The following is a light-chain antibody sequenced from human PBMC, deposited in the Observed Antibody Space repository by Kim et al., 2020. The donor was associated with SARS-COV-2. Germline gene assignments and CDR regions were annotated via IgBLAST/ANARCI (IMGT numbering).Light chain of an antibody. CDR2: RNN. J-gene: IGLJ2*01. CDR1: SSNIGSNY. Sequence: GQRVTISCSGSSSNIGSNYVSWYQQLPGTAPKLLIDRNNQRPSGVPDRFSGSKSGTSASLAISGLRSEDEADYYCAAWDDSLSGVVFGGGTQLTVL. CDR3: AAWDDSLSGVV. V-gene: IGLV1-47*01.